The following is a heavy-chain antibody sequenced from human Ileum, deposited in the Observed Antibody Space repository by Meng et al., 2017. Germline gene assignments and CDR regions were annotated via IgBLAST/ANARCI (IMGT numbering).Heavy chain of an antibody. CDR2: INPNIGGT. V-gene: IGHV1-2*02. CDR3: ARPDDYGDYGYFQH. Sequence: ASVKVSCKASGDTFTGYYMHWVRQAPGQGLEWMGWINPNIGGTNYAQKFQGRVTMTRDKSISTAYMELSRLRSDDTAVYYCARPDDYGDYGYFQHWGQGTLVTVSS. J-gene: IGHJ1*01. CDR1: GDTFTGYY. D-gene: IGHD4-17*01.